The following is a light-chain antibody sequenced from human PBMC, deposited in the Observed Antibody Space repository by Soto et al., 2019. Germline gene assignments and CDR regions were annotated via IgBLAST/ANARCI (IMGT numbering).Light chain of an antibody. J-gene: IGLJ1*01. Sequence: QSVLTQPASVSGSPGQSITISCTGTSSDVGGYDYVSWYQQYPDKAPKLIIYEVSNRPSGVSDRFSGSKSGNTASLTISGLQAEDESHYYCASFTSISTYVFGTGTKVTVL. V-gene: IGLV2-14*01. CDR1: SSDVGGYDY. CDR3: ASFTSISTYV. CDR2: EVS.